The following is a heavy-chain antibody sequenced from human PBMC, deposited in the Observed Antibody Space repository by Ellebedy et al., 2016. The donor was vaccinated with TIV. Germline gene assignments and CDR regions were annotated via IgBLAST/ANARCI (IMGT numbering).Heavy chain of an antibody. Sequence: AASVKVSCKASGYTFTSYYIHWVRQAPGQGLEWMGMINPSGGSTTYAQKFQGRVTMTRDTSTSTVSLDLSSLRSEDTATYYCARHREATPAVISFYYAMGVWGQGTTVTVS. CDR3: ARHREATPAVISFYYAMGV. J-gene: IGHJ6*02. CDR1: GYTFTSYY. V-gene: IGHV1-46*01. D-gene: IGHD1-26*01. CDR2: INPSGGST.